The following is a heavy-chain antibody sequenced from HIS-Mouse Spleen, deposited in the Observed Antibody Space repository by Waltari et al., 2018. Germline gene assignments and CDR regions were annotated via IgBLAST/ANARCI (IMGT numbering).Heavy chain of an antibody. Sequence: QLQLQESGPGLVKPSETLSLTCTVSGGSISSSSYYWGWIRQPPGKGLEWIGSIYYSGGTSYNPSLKSRVPISVDTSKNQFSLKLSSVTAADTAVYYCAREIPYSSSWYDWYFDLWGRGTLVTVSS. J-gene: IGHJ2*01. CDR1: GGSISSSSYY. V-gene: IGHV4-39*07. D-gene: IGHD6-13*01. CDR3: AREIPYSSSWYDWYFDL. CDR2: IYYSGGT.